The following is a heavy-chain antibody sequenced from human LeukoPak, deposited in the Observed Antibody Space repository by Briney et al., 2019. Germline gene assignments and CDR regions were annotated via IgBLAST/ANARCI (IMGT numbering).Heavy chain of an antibody. CDR1: GYSISSGYY. Sequence: KPSETLSLTCAVSGYSISSGYYWGWIRQPPGKGLEWIGSIYHSGSTYYNPSLKSRVTISVDTSKNQFSLELSSVTAADTAVYYCARAFVVVPAAMYFAPWGQGTLVTVSS. CDR3: ARAFVVVPAAMYFAP. D-gene: IGHD2-2*01. V-gene: IGHV4-38-2*01. J-gene: IGHJ5*02. CDR2: IYHSGST.